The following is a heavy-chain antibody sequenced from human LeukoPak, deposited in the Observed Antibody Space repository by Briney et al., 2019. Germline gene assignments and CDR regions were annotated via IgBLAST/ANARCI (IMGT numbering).Heavy chain of an antibody. D-gene: IGHD6-13*01. CDR1: GGTFSSYA. Sequence: SVKVSCKASGGTFSSYAISWVRQAPGQGLEWMGGIIPIFGTANYAQKFQGRVTITADESTSTAYMELSSLRSEDTAVYYCARDRGYSSSRRDAFDIWGQGTMVTVSS. V-gene: IGHV1-69*13. CDR2: IIPIFGTA. CDR3: ARDRGYSSSRRDAFDI. J-gene: IGHJ3*02.